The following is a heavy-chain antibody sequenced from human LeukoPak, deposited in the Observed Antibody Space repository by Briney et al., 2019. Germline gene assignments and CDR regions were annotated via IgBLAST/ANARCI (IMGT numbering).Heavy chain of an antibody. CDR3: ARDLGIAARPAELDY. D-gene: IGHD6-6*01. V-gene: IGHV3-7*01. CDR1: GFTFSSYW. CDR2: IKQDGSEK. J-gene: IGHJ4*02. Sequence: GGSLRLSCVASGFTFSSYWMSWVRQAPGKGLEWVANIKQDGSEKYYVDSVKGRFTISRDNAKNTLYLQMNSLRAEDTAVYYCARDLGIAARPAELDYWGQGTLVTVSS.